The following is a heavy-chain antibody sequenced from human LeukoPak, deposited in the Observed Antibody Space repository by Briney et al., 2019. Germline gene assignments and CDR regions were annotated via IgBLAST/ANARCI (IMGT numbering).Heavy chain of an antibody. J-gene: IGHJ4*02. CDR1: GFTFSSNY. V-gene: IGHV3-53*01. CDR3: ASGYSSGWHPFDY. D-gene: IGHD6-19*01. CDR2: IYSGGST. Sequence: PGGSLRLSCAASGFTFSSNYMSWVRQAPGKGLEWVSVIYSGGSTYYADSVKGRFTISRDNSKNTLYLQMNSLRAEDTAVYYCASGYSSGWHPFDYWGQGTLVTVSS.